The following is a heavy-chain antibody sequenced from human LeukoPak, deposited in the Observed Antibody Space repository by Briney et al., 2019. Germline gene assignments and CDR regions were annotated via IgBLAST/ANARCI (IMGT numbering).Heavy chain of an antibody. CDR2: ISNDASST. J-gene: IGHJ6*02. CDR1: GFTFSNYW. D-gene: IGHD2-15*01. CDR3: ARDRVPYCSGASCSVDV. Sequence: GGSLRLSCAASGFTFSNYWMQWVRQAPGKGLVWVSRISNDASSTIYADSVKGRSTISRDNAKNTLYLQMNSLRAEDTAVYYCARDRVPYCSGASCSVDVWGQGTTVSLSS. V-gene: IGHV3-74*01.